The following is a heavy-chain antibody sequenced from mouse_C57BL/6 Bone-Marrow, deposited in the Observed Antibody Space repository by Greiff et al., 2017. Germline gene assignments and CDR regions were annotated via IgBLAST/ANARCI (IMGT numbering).Heavy chain of an antibody. V-gene: IGHV1-81*01. J-gene: IGHJ3*01. CDR3: AREGITPWFAY. CDR1: GYTFTRYG. D-gene: IGHD1-1*01. CDR2: IYPRSGNP. Sequence: VQLQQSGAELARPGASVKLSCKASGYTFTRYGISWVKQRTGPGLAWIGEIYPRSGNPYYNEKFTGKAPLTADKSSSTAYMELRSLTSEDSAVYFCAREGITPWFAYWGQGTLVTGSA.